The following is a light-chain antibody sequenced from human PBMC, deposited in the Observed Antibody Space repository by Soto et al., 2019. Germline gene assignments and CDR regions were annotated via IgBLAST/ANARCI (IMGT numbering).Light chain of an antibody. J-gene: IGKJ4*01. CDR1: QPVSCW. CDR3: LQDYNYPLT. V-gene: IGKV1-12*01. CDR2: AAS. Sequence: TQMTQAPSSVSAIVGDRVTITCRASQPVSCWVAWYQQIPGKVPKVLIYAASSLQSGVPSRFSGSGSGTDFTLTISSLQPEDFATYYCLQDYNYPLTFGGGTKVDIK.